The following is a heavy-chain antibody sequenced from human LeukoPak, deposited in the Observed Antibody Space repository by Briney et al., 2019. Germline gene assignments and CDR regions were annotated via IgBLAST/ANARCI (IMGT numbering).Heavy chain of an antibody. V-gene: IGHV1-2*06. CDR2: INPNSGGT. D-gene: IGHD3-22*01. CDR1: GYTFTSYD. J-gene: IGHJ4*02. CDR3: ARDLYYYDSSGYSDFDY. Sequence: GASVKVSCKASGYTFTSYDINWVRQAPGEGLEWMGRINPNSGGTNYAQKFQGRVTMTRDTSISTAYMELSRLRSDDTAVYYCARDLYYYDSSGYSDFDYWGQGTLVTVSS.